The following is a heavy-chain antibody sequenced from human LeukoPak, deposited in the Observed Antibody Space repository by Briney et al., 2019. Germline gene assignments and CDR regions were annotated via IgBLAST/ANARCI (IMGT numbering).Heavy chain of an antibody. Sequence: GGSLRLSCAASGFTVSTNFMNWVRQAPGKGLECGAIMYSGGSTYYGDSVKGRFTISRDDSQNTVCLQMNRLSADDTAMYYCARGYCTGTNCLVDYWGQGTLVTVSS. V-gene: IGHV3-53*01. CDR2: MYSGGST. CDR3: ARGYCTGTNCLVDY. D-gene: IGHD2-8*02. J-gene: IGHJ4*02. CDR1: GFTVSTNF.